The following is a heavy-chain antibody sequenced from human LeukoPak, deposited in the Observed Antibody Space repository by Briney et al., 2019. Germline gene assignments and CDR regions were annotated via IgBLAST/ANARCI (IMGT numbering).Heavy chain of an antibody. V-gene: IGHV3-74*01. Sequence: PGGSLRLSCAASGFTFSRYWMSWVRQAPGKGLVWVSRISTDGSSTYSADSVKGRFTISRDNTKNTLYLQMNSLRAEDTAVYYCARGRTPSYGYFDYWGQGTLVTVSS. CDR2: ISTDGSST. CDR1: GFTFSRYW. D-gene: IGHD2-2*03. CDR3: ARGRTPSYGYFDY. J-gene: IGHJ4*02.